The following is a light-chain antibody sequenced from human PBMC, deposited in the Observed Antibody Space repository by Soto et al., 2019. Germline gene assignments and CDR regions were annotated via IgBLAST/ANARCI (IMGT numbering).Light chain of an antibody. CDR2: DAS. CDR3: QQRSNWIT. CDR1: QSVSRY. V-gene: IGKV3-11*01. Sequence: EILLTQSPATLSLSPGEGATLSCGASQSVSRYLAWYQQKPGQAPRLLIHDASYRATGIPARFSGSGSGTDFTRTISSLEPEDFAVYYCQQRSNWITFGQGTRLEIK. J-gene: IGKJ5*01.